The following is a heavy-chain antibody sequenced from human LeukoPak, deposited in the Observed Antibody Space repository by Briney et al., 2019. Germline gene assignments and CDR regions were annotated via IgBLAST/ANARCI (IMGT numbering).Heavy chain of an antibody. J-gene: IGHJ3*02. CDR3: ARVASRIDTLDI. CDR1: GGTFSSYA. V-gene: IGHV1-69*04. D-gene: IGHD2-15*01. Sequence: GASVKVSCKASGGTFSSYAISWVRQAPGQGLEWMGRIIPILGIANYAQKFQGRVTITADKSTSTAYMELSSLRSEDTAVYYCARVASRIDTLDIWGQGTMVTVSS. CDR2: IIPILGIA.